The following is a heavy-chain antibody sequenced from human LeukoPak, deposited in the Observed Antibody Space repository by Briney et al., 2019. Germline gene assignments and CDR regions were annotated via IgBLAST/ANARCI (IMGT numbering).Heavy chain of an antibody. CDR3: ARGGIRYYYYYMDV. CDR1: GNSISSGHY. J-gene: IGHJ6*03. CDR2: INHSGST. D-gene: IGHD1-14*01. V-gene: IGHV4-38-2*02. Sequence: SETLSLTCSVSGNSISSGHYWGWIRQTPGKGLEWIGEINHSGSTNYNPSLKSRVTISVDTSKNQFSLKLSSVTAADTAVYYCARGGIRYYYYYMDVWGKGTTVTVSS.